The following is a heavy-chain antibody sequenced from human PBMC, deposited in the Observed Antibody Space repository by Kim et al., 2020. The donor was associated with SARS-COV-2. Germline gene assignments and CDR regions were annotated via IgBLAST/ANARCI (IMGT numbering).Heavy chain of an antibody. CDR2: INAGNGNT. Sequence: ASVKVSCKASGYTFTSYAMHWVRQAPGQRLEWMGWINAGNGNTKYSQKFQGRVTITRDTSASTAYMELSSLRSEDTAVYYCARDWFLGSGSPPYYYYYGMDVWGQGTTVTVSS. CDR1: GYTFTSYA. J-gene: IGHJ6*02. CDR3: ARDWFLGSGSPPYYYYYGMDV. D-gene: IGHD3-10*01. V-gene: IGHV1-3*01.